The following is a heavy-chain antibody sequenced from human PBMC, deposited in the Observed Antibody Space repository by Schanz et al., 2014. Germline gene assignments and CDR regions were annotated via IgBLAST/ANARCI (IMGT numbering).Heavy chain of an antibody. CDR1: GYTFTAYG. CDR2: ISAQTGDT. D-gene: IGHD5-12*01. CDR3: ARGPLGTSP. V-gene: IGHV1-8*02. Sequence: VQSVHSGTEVQKLGASVKVSCQTSGYTFTAYGINWVRQAPGQGLEWIGWISAQTGDTRYAQKMQGRVTMTRNTSISTAYMELSSLRSEDTAVYYCARGPLGTSPWGQGTMVTVSS. J-gene: IGHJ3*01.